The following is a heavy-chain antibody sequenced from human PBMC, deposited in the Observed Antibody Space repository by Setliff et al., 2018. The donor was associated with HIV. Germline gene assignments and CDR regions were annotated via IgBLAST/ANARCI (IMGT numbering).Heavy chain of an antibody. V-gene: IGHV3-33*06. Sequence: PGGPELSCAASGFTFSDYAMHWVRQAPGKGLEWVAVIWHDGSNQYYADSVKGRFTISRDNSRNTQYLQMNSLSVEDTAVYYCVKNLYTEMWGEIFDYWGRGTLVTVSS. CDR2: IWHDGSNQ. J-gene: IGHJ4*02. CDR1: GFTFSDYA. CDR3: VKNLYTEMWGEIFDY. D-gene: IGHD3-16*01.